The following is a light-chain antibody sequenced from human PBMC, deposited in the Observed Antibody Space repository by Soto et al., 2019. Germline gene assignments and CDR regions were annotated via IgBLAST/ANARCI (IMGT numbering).Light chain of an antibody. CDR1: SSDVGGYDY. Sequence: QSALTQPASVSGSPGQSITISCTGTSSDVGGYDYVSWYQQHPGKAPKLMIYEVSNRPSGVPDRFSGSKSGNTASLTISGLQAEDEADYYCSSFTTSSTLEVFGIGTKLTVL. CDR3: SSFTTSSTLEV. J-gene: IGLJ1*01. V-gene: IGLV2-14*01. CDR2: EVS.